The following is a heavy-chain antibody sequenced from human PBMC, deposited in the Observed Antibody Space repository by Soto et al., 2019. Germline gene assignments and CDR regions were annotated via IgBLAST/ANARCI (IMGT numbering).Heavy chain of an antibody. CDR1: GGTFSSYA. J-gene: IGHJ4*02. CDR3: AIPQADSSGYYEVDY. CDR2: IIPIFGTA. D-gene: IGHD3-22*01. V-gene: IGHV1-69*13. Sequence: SVKVSCKASGGTFSSYAISWVRQAPGQGLEWMGGIIPIFGTANYAQKFQGRVTITADESTSTAYMELSSLRSEDTAVYYCAIPQADSSGYYEVDYWGQGTLVTVSS.